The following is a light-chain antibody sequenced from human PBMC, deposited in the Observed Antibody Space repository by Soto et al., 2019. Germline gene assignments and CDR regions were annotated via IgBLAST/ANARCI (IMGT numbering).Light chain of an antibody. CDR2: EVS. V-gene: IGLV2-14*01. CDR3: SSYTSSRAYV. J-gene: IGLJ1*01. CDR1: SSDVGGYNY. Sequence: QSVLTQPASVSGSPGQSITISCTGTSSDVGGYNYVSWYQQQSGKAPKLMIHEVSNRPSGVSNRFSGSKSGNTASLTISGLLAEDEADYYCSSYTSSRAYVFGIGTKLTVL.